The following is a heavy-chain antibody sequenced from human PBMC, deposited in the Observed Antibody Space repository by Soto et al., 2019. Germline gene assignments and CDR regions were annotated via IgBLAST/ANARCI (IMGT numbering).Heavy chain of an antibody. J-gene: IGHJ4*02. CDR3: AGRGRYYFKTGIDY. D-gene: IGHD1-1*01. CDR1: GGSFSGYY. Sequence: SETLSLTCAVYGGSFSGYYWSWIRQPPGKGLEWIGEINHSGSTNYNPSLKSRVTISVDTSKNQFSLKLSSVTAADTAVYYCAGRGRYYFKTGIDYWGQGTLVTVSS. CDR2: INHSGST. V-gene: IGHV4-34*01.